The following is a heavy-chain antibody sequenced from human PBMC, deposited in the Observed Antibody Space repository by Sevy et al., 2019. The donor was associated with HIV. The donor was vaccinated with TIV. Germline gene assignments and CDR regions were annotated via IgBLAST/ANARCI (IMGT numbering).Heavy chain of an antibody. V-gene: IGHV3-15*01. CDR2: IKSRPDGGTT. J-gene: IGHJ6*02. CDR1: GFTFTYAW. CDR3: ARDRIIVLLVTDGMDV. Sequence: GGSLRLSCAASGFTFTYAWRSWVRQAPGKGREWVGRIKSRPDGGTTDYAVSLKGRFTISRDDSKNMLYLQMNSLKAEDSAVYYCARDRIIVLLVTDGMDVWGQGTTVTVSS. D-gene: IGHD2-8*01.